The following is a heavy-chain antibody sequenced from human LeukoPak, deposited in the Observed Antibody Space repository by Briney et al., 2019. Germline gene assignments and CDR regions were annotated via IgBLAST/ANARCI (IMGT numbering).Heavy chain of an antibody. CDR3: ARQGATYYFDY. Sequence: SETLSLTCTVSGGSISSSSYYWGWIRQPPGKGLEWIGSIYYSGSTYYNPSLKSRVTISVDTSKNQFSLKLSSVTAADTAVYHCARQGATYYFDYWGQGTLVTVSS. CDR2: IYYSGST. J-gene: IGHJ4*02. V-gene: IGHV4-39*01. CDR1: GGSISSSSYY.